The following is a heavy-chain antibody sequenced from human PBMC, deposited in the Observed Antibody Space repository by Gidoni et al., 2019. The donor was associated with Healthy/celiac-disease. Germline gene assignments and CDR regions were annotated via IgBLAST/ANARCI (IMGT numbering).Heavy chain of an antibody. Sequence: QVQLQESGPGLVKPSETLSLTCTVSGGSISSYYWSWIRQPPGKGLEWIGYIYYSGSTNYNPSLKSRVTISVDTSKNQFSLKLSSVTAADTAVYYCASYGSSGWHSTIDYWGQGTLVTVSS. CDR1: GGSISSYY. CDR2: IYYSGST. J-gene: IGHJ4*02. V-gene: IGHV4-59*12. CDR3: ASYGSSGWHSTIDY. D-gene: IGHD6-19*01.